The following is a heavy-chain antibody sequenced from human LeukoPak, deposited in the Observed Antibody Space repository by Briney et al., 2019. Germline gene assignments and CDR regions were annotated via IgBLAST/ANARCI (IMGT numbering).Heavy chain of an antibody. CDR2: ISYDGSNK. V-gene: IGHV3-30*18. D-gene: IGHD3-22*01. J-gene: IGHJ4*02. CDR1: GFTFSSYG. Sequence: PGGSLRLSCAASGFTFSSYGVHWVRQAPGKGPEWVAVISYDGSNKYYADSVKGRFTISRDNSKNTLYLQMNSLRAEDTAVYYCAKDPYDSRSTFRGYFDYWGQGTLVTVSS. CDR3: AKDPYDSRSTFRGYFDY.